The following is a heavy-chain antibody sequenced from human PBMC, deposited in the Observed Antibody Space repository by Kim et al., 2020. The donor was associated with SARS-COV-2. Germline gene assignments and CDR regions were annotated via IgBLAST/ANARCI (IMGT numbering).Heavy chain of an antibody. V-gene: IGHV4-31*03. J-gene: IGHJ4*02. D-gene: IGHD3-9*01. CDR1: GGSISSGGYY. CDR2: IYYSGST. Sequence: SETLSLTCTVSGGSISSGGYYWSWIRQHPGKGLEWIGYIYYSGSTYYNPSLKSRVTISVDTSKNQFSLKLSSVTAADTAVYYCARFGRYFDWLRGPYYFDYWGQGTLVTVSS. CDR3: ARFGRYFDWLRGPYYFDY.